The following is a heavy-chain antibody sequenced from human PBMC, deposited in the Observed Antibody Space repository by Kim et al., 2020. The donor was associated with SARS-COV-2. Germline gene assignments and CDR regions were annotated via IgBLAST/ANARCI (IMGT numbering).Heavy chain of an antibody. CDR3: ARVGVLLHVDP. Sequence: SETLSLTCAVSGGSISSGGYSWSWIRQPPGKGLEWIGYIYHSGSTYYNPSLKSRVTISVDRSKNQFSLKLSSVTAADTAVYYCARVGVLLHVDPWGQGT. J-gene: IGHJ5*02. CDR1: GGSISSGGYS. CDR2: IYHSGST. V-gene: IGHV4-30-2*01. D-gene: IGHD2-15*01.